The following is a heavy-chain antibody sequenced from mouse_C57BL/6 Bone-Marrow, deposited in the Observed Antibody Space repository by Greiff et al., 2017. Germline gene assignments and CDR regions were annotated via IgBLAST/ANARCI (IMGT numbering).Heavy chain of an antibody. CDR2: IYPRSGNT. D-gene: IGHD2-2*01. V-gene: IGHV1-81*01. CDR1: GYTFTSYG. CDR3: ARWRGLPHWFAY. J-gene: IGHJ3*01. Sequence: VQLQESGAELARPGASVKLSCKASGYTFTSYGISWVKQRTGQGLEWIGEIYPRSGNTYYNEKFKGKATLTVDKSSSTAYMELRSLTSEDSAVXVCARWRGLPHWFAYWGQGTLVTVSA.